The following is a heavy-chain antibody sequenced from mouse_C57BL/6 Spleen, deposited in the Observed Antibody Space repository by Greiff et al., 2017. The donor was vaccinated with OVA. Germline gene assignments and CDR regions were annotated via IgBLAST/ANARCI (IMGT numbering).Heavy chain of an antibody. CDR2: IYPSDSET. D-gene: IGHD3-2*02. CDR1: GYTFTSYW. J-gene: IGHJ4*01. CDR3: ARGSRGGLRLLAMDY. Sequence: VQLQQPGAELVRPGSSVKLSCKASGYTFTSYWMDWVKQRPGQGLEWIGNIYPSDSETHYNQKFKDKATLTVDKSSSTAYMQLSSLTSEDSAVYYCARGSRGGLRLLAMDYWGQGTSVTVSS. V-gene: IGHV1-61*01.